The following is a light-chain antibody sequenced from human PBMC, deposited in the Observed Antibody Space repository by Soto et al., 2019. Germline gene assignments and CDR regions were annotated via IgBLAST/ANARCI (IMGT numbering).Light chain of an antibody. CDR1: QSVSSSY. Sequence: EIVLTQSPGTLSLSPGERATLSCRASQSVSSSYLAWYQQKPGQAPRLLIYGASSRASGIPDRFRGSGSGTDFTLTISRLEPEDFAVYYCQQYANSHGTFGQGTKVDI. CDR3: QQYANSHGT. CDR2: GAS. J-gene: IGKJ1*01. V-gene: IGKV3-20*01.